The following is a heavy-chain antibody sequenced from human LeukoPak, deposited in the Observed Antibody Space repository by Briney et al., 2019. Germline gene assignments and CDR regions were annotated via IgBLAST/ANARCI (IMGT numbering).Heavy chain of an antibody. D-gene: IGHD2-15*01. V-gene: IGHV4-61*02. Sequence: TLSLTCTVSGGSITSGSSYWSWIRQPAGKGLEWIGRIYTSGSTNYNSSLKSPFTISLVKSKNQFSLKLSYVTAADTAVYYCERETRSGGSLLRGNWFDPWGQGTLVTVSA. J-gene: IGHJ5*02. CDR3: ERETRSGGSLLRGNWFDP. CDR2: IYTSGST. CDR1: GGSITSGSSY.